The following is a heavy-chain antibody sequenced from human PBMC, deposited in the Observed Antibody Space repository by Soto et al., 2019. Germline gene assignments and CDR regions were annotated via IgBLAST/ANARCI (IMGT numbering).Heavy chain of an antibody. D-gene: IGHD2-2*01. Sequence: PSETLSLTCTVSGGSISSYYWSWIRQPPGKGLEWIGYIYYSGSTNYNPSLKSRVTISVDTSKNQFSLKLSSVTAADTAVYYCARGKFVLVPAASLGYYGMDVWGQGTTVTVSS. CDR3: ARGKFVLVPAASLGYYGMDV. V-gene: IGHV4-59*01. CDR2: IYYSGST. J-gene: IGHJ6*02. CDR1: GGSISSYY.